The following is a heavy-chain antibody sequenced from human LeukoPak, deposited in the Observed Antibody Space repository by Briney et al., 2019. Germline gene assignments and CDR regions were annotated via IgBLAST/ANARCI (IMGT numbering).Heavy chain of an antibody. Sequence: GSLRLSCAASGFTFSSYAMSWVRQAPGKGLEWIGEINQSGSTNYNPSLKSRVTISVDTSKNQFSLNLSSVTAADTAVYYCARQPLNCSSASCHAFDIWGQGTMVTVSS. J-gene: IGHJ3*02. CDR1: GFTFSSYA. V-gene: IGHV4-34*01. D-gene: IGHD2-2*01. CDR2: INQSGST. CDR3: ARQPLNCSSASCHAFDI.